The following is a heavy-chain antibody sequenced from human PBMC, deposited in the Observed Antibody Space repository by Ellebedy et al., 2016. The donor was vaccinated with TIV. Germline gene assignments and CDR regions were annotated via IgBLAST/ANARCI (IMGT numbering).Heavy chain of an antibody. Sequence: AASVKVSCKASGYTFTNFDINWVRQASGQGLEWMGWMNQKSGETVYSQKFQGRVTMTTNTPMTKAYMDLTDRTSEDTAVYYCTRGGPKGEDNWGQGTKVIVSS. CDR2: MNQKSGET. CDR1: GYTFTNFD. J-gene: IGHJ4*02. V-gene: IGHV1-8*01. CDR3: TRGGPKGEDN.